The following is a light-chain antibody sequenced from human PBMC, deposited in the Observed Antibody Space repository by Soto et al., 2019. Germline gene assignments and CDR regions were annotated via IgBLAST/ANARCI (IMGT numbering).Light chain of an antibody. CDR1: QSVSSN. V-gene: IGKV3-15*01. CDR2: GAS. CDR3: QQRSTWPPGYT. Sequence: EIVMTQSPAILSVSPGERATLSCRASQSVSSNLAWYQQKPGQTPRLLIYGASTRATGIPARFSGSGSGTDFTLTISSLEPEDFALYYCQQRSTWPPGYTFGQGTKLEIK. J-gene: IGKJ2*01.